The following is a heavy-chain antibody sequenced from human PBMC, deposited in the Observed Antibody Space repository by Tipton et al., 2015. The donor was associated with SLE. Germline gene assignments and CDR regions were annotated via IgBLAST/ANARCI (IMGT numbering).Heavy chain of an antibody. Sequence: GLVKPSETLSLTCTVSGGSIRSSSYYWGWIRQPPGKGLEWIGSIYYSGSTYYNPSLKSRVTISVDTSKNQFSLKLSSVTAADTAVYYCARDFGRDFWSGYFDWGQGTLVTVSS. CDR3: ARDFGRDFWSGYFD. D-gene: IGHD3-3*01. V-gene: IGHV4-39*07. CDR2: IYYSGST. CDR1: GGSIRSSSYY. J-gene: IGHJ4*02.